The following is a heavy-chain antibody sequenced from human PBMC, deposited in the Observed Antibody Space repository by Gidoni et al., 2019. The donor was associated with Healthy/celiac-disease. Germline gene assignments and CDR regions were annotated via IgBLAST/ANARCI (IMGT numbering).Heavy chain of an antibody. D-gene: IGHD3-22*01. J-gene: IGHJ4*02. Sequence: EVQLLESGGGLVQPGGSLRLSCAASGFPFSSYAMSWVRQAPGKGLEWVSAISGSGGSTYYADSVKGRFTISRDNSKNTLYLQMNSLRAEDTAGYYCAKRVEITMIVVAVDYWGQGTLVTVSS. CDR1: GFPFSSYA. V-gene: IGHV3-23*01. CDR3: AKRVEITMIVVAVDY. CDR2: ISGSGGST.